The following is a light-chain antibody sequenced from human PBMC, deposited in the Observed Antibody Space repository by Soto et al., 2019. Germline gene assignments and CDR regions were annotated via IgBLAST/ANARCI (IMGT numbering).Light chain of an antibody. V-gene: IGKV3-11*01. CDR3: QHYHSCHLIA. J-gene: IGKJ5*01. Sequence: EIVLTQSPVTLSLSPGERATLSCRASQSVSSYLAWYQQKPGQAPRLLIYDASNRATGIPDRFSGSGSGTDFTLTINILEPEDFGLYYCQHYHSCHLIAFGQGTRLKIK. CDR1: QSVSSY. CDR2: DAS.